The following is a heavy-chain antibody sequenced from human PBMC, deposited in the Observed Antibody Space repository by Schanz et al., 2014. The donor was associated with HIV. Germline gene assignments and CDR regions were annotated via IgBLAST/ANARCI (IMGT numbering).Heavy chain of an antibody. J-gene: IGHJ6*02. V-gene: IGHV3-30*03. CDR2: ISYDGSNK. CDR3: ARDEGRYCSGGSCYYNGVDV. D-gene: IGHD2-15*01. CDR1: GFTFTTYG. Sequence: QVQLVESGGRVVQPGRSLRLSCAASGFTFTTYGMHWVRQTPGKGLEWVAVISYDGSNKYYADSVKGRFTISRDNSKNTLYLQMNSLRAEDTAVYYCARDEGRYCSGGSCYYNGVDVWGQGTTVTVSS.